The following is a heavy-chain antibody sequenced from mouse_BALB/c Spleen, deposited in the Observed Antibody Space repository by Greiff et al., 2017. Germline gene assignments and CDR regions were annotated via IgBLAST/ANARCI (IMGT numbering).Heavy chain of an antibody. V-gene: IGHV1-4*01. CDR3: TRGFDYDPFAY. CDR2: INPSSGYT. CDR1: GYTFTSYT. Sequence: VKLMESGAELARPGASVKMSCKASGYTFTSYTMHWVKQRPGQGLEWIGYINPSSGYTNYNQKFKDKATLTADKSSSTAYMQLSSLTSEDSAVYYCTRGFDYDPFAYWGQGTLVTVSA. J-gene: IGHJ3*01. D-gene: IGHD2-4*01.